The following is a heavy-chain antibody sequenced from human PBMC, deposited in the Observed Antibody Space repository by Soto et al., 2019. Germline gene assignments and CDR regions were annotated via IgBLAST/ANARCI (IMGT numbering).Heavy chain of an antibody. V-gene: IGHV1-69*13. CDR2: IIPIFGTA. CDR3: ARDSPWQTKEGIGAYYYYYGMDV. CDR1: GGTFSSYA. D-gene: IGHD3-16*01. J-gene: IGHJ6*02. Sequence: SVNVSCKASGGTFSSYAISWVRQAPGQGLEWMGGIIPIFGTANYAQKFQGRVTITADESTSTAYMELSSLRSEDTAVYYCARDSPWQTKEGIGAYYYYYGMDVWGQGTTVTVSS.